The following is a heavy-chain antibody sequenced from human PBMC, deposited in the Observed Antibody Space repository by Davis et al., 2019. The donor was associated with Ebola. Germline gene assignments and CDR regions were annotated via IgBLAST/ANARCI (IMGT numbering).Heavy chain of an antibody. CDR2: INAGNGNT. V-gene: IGHV1-3*01. CDR1: GYTFTSYA. D-gene: IGHD2-2*02. CDR3: ARSWGVVVVPAAIPAWFDP. J-gene: IGHJ5*02. Sequence: ASVKVSCKASGYTFTSYAMHWVRQAPGQRLEWMGWINAGNGNTKYSQKFQGRVTITRDTSASTAYMELRSLRSDDTAVYYCARSWGVVVVPAAIPAWFDPWGQGTLVTVSS.